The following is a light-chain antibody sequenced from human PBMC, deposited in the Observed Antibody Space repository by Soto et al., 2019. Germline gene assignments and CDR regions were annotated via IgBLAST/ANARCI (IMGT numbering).Light chain of an antibody. Sequence: QSVLTQPPSVSGAPGQRITISCTGTSSNIGTGFHVHWYQQVPGSAPKLLIFDSRNRPSGVPDRFSGSKSGTSASLAITGLQADDEADYYCQSYDSSLSGWVFGGGTKVTVL. CDR3: QSYDSSLSGWV. V-gene: IGLV1-40*01. J-gene: IGLJ3*02. CDR2: DSR. CDR1: SSNIGTGFH.